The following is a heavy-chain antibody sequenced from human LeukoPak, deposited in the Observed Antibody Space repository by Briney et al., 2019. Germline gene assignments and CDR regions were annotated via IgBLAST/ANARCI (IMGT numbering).Heavy chain of an antibody. CDR3: ARGPPRNPFDY. CDR2: ISSSSSYI. CDR1: GFTFSSYS. J-gene: IGHJ4*02. Sequence: GGSLRLSSAASGFTFSSYSMNWVRQAPGKGLEWVSSISSSSSYIYYADSVKGRFTISRDNAKNSLYLQMNSLRAEDTAVYYCARGPPRNPFDYWGQGTLVTVSS. V-gene: IGHV3-21*01.